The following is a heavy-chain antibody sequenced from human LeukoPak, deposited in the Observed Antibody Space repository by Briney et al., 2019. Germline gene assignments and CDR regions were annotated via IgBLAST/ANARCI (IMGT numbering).Heavy chain of an antibody. CDR1: GYTFTSYY. CDR2: INPSGGST. CDR3: ARDQDDYDSRGEYFQH. D-gene: IGHD3-22*01. Sequence: ASVKVPCKASGYTFTSYYMHWVRQAPGQGLEWMGIINPSGGSTSYAQKFQGRVTMTRDTSTSTVYMELSSLRSEDTAVYYCARDQDDYDSRGEYFQHWGQGTLVTVSS. J-gene: IGHJ1*01. V-gene: IGHV1-46*01.